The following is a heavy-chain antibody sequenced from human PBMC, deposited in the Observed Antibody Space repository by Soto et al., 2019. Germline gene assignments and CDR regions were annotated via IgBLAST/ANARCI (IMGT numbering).Heavy chain of an antibody. CDR3: ASHDRHTVVTHYWYYGMDV. CDR1: GGTFSSYA. D-gene: IGHD2-15*01. Sequence: QVQLVQAGAEVKKPGSSVKVSCKASGGTFSSYAISWVRQAPGQGLEWMGGIIPIFGPANYAQKFQGRVTITADESTSTAYMELSSLRYEDTAVYYCASHDRHTVVTHYWYYGMDVWGQGTTVTVSS. CDR2: IIPIFGPA. J-gene: IGHJ6*02. V-gene: IGHV1-69*01.